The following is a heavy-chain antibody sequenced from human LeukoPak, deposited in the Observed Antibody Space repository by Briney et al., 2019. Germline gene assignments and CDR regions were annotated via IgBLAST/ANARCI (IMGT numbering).Heavy chain of an antibody. CDR1: GGSISSGDYS. V-gene: IGHV4-30-2*01. Sequence: SQTLSLTCAVSGGSISSGDYSWSWVRQPSGKGLEWIGNIYHSGSTYYNPSLKSRVTISVDRSKNQFSLKLSSVTAADTAVYYCARGNRPYGEHEAFDIWGHGTTVTVSP. D-gene: IGHD3-10*01. J-gene: IGHJ3*02. CDR2: IYHSGST. CDR3: ARGNRPYGEHEAFDI.